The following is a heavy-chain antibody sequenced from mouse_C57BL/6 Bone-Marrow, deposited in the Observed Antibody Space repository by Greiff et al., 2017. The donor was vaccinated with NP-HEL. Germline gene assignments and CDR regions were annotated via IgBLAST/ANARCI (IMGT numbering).Heavy chain of an antibody. Sequence: EVKLMESGGDLVKPGGSLKLSCAASGFTFSSYGMSWVRQTPDKRLEWVATISSGGSYTYYPDSVKGRFTISRDNAKNTLYLQMSSLKSEDTAMYYCARQKIITTVEGAMDYWGQGTSVTVSS. V-gene: IGHV5-6*01. CDR2: ISSGGSYT. CDR3: ARQKIITTVEGAMDY. CDR1: GFTFSSYG. J-gene: IGHJ4*01. D-gene: IGHD1-1*01.